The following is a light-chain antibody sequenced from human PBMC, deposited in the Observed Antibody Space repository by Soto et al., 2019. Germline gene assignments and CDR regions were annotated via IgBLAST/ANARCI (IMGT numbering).Light chain of an antibody. CDR1: SSDVGSYNL. Sequence: QSALTQPASVSGSPGQSITISCTGTSSDVGSYNLVSWYQHHPGKAPKVMIYEGSKRPSGVSNRFSGSKSGNTASLTISGLQAEDEADYYCCAYAGTGAWVFGGGTQLTVL. J-gene: IGLJ3*02. CDR3: CAYAGTGAWV. CDR2: EGS. V-gene: IGLV2-23*01.